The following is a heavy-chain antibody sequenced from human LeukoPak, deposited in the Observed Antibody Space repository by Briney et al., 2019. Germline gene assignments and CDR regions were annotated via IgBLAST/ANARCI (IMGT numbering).Heavy chain of an antibody. CDR3: AKRYYSDSSGHLGSSDY. Sequence: GGSLRLSCAASGFTFSSHAMSWVRQAPEKGLEWVSAISGSGGSTYYADSVEGRFTISRDNSKNTLYLQMNSLKAEDTAVYYCAKRYYSDSSGHLGSSDYWGQGTLVTVSS. CDR2: ISGSGGST. J-gene: IGHJ4*02. V-gene: IGHV3-23*01. CDR1: GFTFSSHA. D-gene: IGHD3-22*01.